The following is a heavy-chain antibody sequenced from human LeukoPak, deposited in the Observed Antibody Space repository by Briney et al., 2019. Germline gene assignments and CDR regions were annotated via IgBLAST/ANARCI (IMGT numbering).Heavy chain of an antibody. D-gene: IGHD3-22*01. V-gene: IGHV1-2*02. CDR3: ARWSYDTSAHIDL. Sequence: ASVKVSCKAFRYTFIDYYMHWVRQAPGQGLEWMGWINPKNGGLHYAQRFQGRVTLTSDTSIGTVYMELSRLRSDDTAVYYCARWSYDTSAHIDLWGQGTLVTVSS. J-gene: IGHJ5*02. CDR2: INPKNGGL. CDR1: RYTFIDYY.